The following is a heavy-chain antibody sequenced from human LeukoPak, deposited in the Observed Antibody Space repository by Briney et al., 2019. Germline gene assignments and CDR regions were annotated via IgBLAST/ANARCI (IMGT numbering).Heavy chain of an antibody. Sequence: PSETLSLTCTVSGGSISSYYWSWIRQPPGKGLEWIGYIYYSGSTNYNPSLKSRVTISVDTSKNQFSLKLSSVTAADTAVYYCARSSHVGAPFDYWGQGTLVTVSS. CDR3: ARSSHVGAPFDY. D-gene: IGHD1-26*01. J-gene: IGHJ4*02. CDR2: IYYSGST. V-gene: IGHV4-59*01. CDR1: GGSISSYY.